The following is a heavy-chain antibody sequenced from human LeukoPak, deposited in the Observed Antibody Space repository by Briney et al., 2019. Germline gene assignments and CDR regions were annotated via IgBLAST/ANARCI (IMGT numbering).Heavy chain of an antibody. CDR1: GYTFTGYY. J-gene: IGHJ5*02. CDR3: ARGGTTGTTARPYNWFDP. V-gene: IGHV1-2*02. D-gene: IGHD1-1*01. Sequence: GASVKVSCKASGYTFTGYYMHWVRQAPGQGLEWMGWINPNSGGTNYAQKFQGRVTMTRDTSISTAYMELSRLRSDDTAVYYCARGGTTGTTARPYNWFDPWGQGTLVTVSS. CDR2: INPNSGGT.